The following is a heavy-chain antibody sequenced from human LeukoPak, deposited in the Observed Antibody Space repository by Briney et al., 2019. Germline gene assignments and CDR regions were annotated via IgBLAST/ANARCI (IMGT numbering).Heavy chain of an antibody. CDR2: IYYSGST. CDR3: ATEGIITMVRGAPFDC. Sequence: SETLSLTCTVSGGSISSSSYYWGWIRQPPGKGLEWIGSIYYSGSTYYNPSLKSRVTISVDTSKNQFSLKLSSVTAADTAVYYCATEGIITMVRGAPFDCWGQGTLVTVSS. CDR1: GGSISSSSYY. J-gene: IGHJ4*02. V-gene: IGHV4-39*07. D-gene: IGHD3-10*01.